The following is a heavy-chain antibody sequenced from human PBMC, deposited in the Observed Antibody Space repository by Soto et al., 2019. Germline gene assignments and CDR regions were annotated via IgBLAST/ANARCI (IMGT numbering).Heavy chain of an antibody. CDR3: ARLSRIAAAGTYYYGMDV. V-gene: IGHV5-10-1*01. Sequence: LGESLKISCKGSGYSFTSYWISWVRQMPGKGLEWMGRIDPSDSYTNYSPSFQGHVTISADKSISTAYLQWSSLKASDTAMYYCARLSRIAAAGTYYYGMDVWGQGTTVTVSS. D-gene: IGHD6-13*01. CDR2: IDPSDSYT. J-gene: IGHJ6*02. CDR1: GYSFTSYW.